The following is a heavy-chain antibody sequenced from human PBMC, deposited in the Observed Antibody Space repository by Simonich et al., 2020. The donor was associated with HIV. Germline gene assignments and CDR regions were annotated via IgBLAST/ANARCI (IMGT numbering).Heavy chain of an antibody. V-gene: IGHV4-34*01. D-gene: IGHD3-10*01. J-gene: IGHJ4*02. CDR1: GGSLSGYY. CDR3: ARGLRASYYPDY. CDR2: ISHSGSN. Sequence: QVQLQQWGAGLLKPSETLSLTCAVYGGSLSGYYWSWIRQPPGKGLGWIGEISHSGSNTTNPALKSRVTISVDTSKRQFSLKRSSVTAADTAVYYCARGLRASYYPDYWGQGTLVTVSS.